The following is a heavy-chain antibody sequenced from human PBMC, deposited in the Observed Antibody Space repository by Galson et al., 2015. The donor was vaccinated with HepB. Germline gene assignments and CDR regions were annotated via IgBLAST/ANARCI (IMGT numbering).Heavy chain of an antibody. D-gene: IGHD3-10*02. V-gene: IGHV3-30*04. CDR1: GFTFSPHT. J-gene: IGHJ3*02. CDR3: ASITMFNDAFDI. Sequence: SLRLSCAASGFTFSPHTMHWVRQAPGKGLEWVAVISYDGSNKYYADSVKGRFTISRDNSKNTLYLQMNSLRAEDTAVYYCASITMFNDAFDIWGQGTMVTVSS. CDR2: ISYDGSNK.